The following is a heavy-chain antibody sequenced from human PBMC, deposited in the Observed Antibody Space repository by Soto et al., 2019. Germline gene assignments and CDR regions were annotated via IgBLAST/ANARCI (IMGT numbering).Heavy chain of an antibody. CDR2: ISYDGSNK. D-gene: IGHD6-19*01. J-gene: IGHJ4*02. Sequence: GGSLRLSWAASGFTFSSYAMHWVRQAPGKGLEWVAVISYDGSNKYYADSVKGRFTISRDNSKNTLYLQMNSLRAEDTAVYYCARPSSGWYGHPTIFDYWGQGTLVTVSS. CDR1: GFTFSSYA. V-gene: IGHV3-30-3*01. CDR3: ARPSSGWYGHPTIFDY.